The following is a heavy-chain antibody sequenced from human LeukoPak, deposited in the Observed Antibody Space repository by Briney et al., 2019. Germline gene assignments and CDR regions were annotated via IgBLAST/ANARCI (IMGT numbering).Heavy chain of an antibody. V-gene: IGHV3-30*03. Sequence: GGSLRLSCAASGFTFSSYGMHWVRQAPGKGLEWVAVISYDGSNKYYADSVKGRFTASRDNAKNTLFLQMNSLRAEDTAVYYCARDLYSSGDYWGQGVLVAVSS. D-gene: IGHD2-15*01. J-gene: IGHJ4*02. CDR3: ARDLYSSGDY. CDR1: GFTFSSYG. CDR2: ISYDGSNK.